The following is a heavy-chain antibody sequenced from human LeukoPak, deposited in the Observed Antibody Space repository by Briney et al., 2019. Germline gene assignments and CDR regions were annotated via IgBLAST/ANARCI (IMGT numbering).Heavy chain of an antibody. CDR2: IYYSGST. J-gene: IGHJ3*02. CDR3: ARVYGYSGWYSAEEVWAFDI. D-gene: IGHD6-19*01. V-gene: IGHV4-61*08. CDR1: GGSISSGGYY. Sequence: SETLSLTCTVSGGSISSGGYYWSWIRQHPGKGLEWIGYIYYSGSTNYNPSLKSRVTISVDTSKNQFSLKLSSVTAADTAVYYCARVYGYSGWYSAEEVWAFDIWGQGTMVTVSS.